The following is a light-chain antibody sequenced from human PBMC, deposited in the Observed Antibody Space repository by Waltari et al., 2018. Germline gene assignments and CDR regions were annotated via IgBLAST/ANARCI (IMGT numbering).Light chain of an antibody. V-gene: IGKV3-15*01. J-gene: IGKJ2*01. CDR3: QQYNNWPPQDA. CDR2: GAT. Sequence: EIVMTQSPATLSVSPGERATLSCRASQSVSSNLAWYQQQPGQAPRLLISGATTRATGIPARFSGSGSGTEFTLTISSLQSEDFAIYYCQQYNNWPPQDAFGQGTKLEIK. CDR1: QSVSSN.